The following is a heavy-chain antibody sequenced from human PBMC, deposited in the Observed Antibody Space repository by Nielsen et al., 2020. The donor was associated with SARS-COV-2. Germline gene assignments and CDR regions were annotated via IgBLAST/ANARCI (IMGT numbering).Heavy chain of an antibody. Sequence: WIRQPPGKGLEWVSYISSSSSTIYYADSVKGRFTISRDNAKNSLYLQMNSLRAEDTAVYYCARDLRRNYYYDSSGYSGFDYWGQGTLVTVSS. D-gene: IGHD3-22*01. V-gene: IGHV3-48*01. CDR2: ISSSSSTI. CDR3: ARDLRRNYYYDSSGYSGFDY. J-gene: IGHJ4*02.